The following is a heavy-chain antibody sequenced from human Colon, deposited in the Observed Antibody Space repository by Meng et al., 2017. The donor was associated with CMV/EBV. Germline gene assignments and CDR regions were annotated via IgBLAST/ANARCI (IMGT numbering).Heavy chain of an antibody. CDR3: AKEKDFWRRFFDY. J-gene: IGHJ4*02. CDR2: ISGSGLTT. V-gene: IGHV3-23*01. CDR1: GFTFSDFD. D-gene: IGHD3-3*01. Sequence: GGSLRLSCSASGFTFSDFDMTWVRQAPGKGLEWVSSISGSGLTTFYSDAMEGRFSISRDNSRNTLYLQINRLRSDDTAVYYCAKEKDFWRRFFDYWGQGTLVTVSS.